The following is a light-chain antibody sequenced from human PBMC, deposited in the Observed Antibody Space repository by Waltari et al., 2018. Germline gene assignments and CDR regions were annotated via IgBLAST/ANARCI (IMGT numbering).Light chain of an antibody. V-gene: IGKV3-20*01. Sequence: ELVLTQSPDTLSLSPGERATLSCRTSQTVSSISLAWHQQKPGQAPRLLIYGTSNRATGIPDRFSGSGSVTDFTLTISRLEPEDFAVYYCQQYGDSPGGFGGGTKVEIK. CDR1: QTVSSIS. CDR2: GTS. J-gene: IGKJ4*01. CDR3: QQYGDSPGG.